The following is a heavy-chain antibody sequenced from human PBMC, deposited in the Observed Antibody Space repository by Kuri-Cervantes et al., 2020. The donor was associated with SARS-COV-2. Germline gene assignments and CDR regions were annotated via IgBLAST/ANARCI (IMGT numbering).Heavy chain of an antibody. D-gene: IGHD6-13*01. V-gene: IGHV6-1*01. Sequence: SCAISGDSVSSNSAAWNWIRQSPSRGLEWLGRTYYRSKWYNDYAVSVKSRITINPDTSKNQFSLQLNSVTPKDTAVYYCARDVSGYSSSWYGPYYFDYWGQGTLVTVSS. J-gene: IGHJ4*02. CDR3: ARDVSGYSSSWYGPYYFDY. CDR2: TYYRSKWYN. CDR1: GDSVSSNSAA.